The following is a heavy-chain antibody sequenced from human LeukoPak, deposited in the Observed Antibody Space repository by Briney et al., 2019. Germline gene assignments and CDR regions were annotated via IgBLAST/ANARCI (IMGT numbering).Heavy chain of an antibody. J-gene: IGHJ6*03. V-gene: IGHV1-69*05. D-gene: IGHD6-6*01. CDR2: IIPIFGTA. CDR3: ARSDYSTSSHMDV. Sequence: GASVKVSCKASGYTFTNYGVSWVRQAPGQGLEWMGRIIPIFGTANYAQKFQGRVTITTDESTSTAYMELSSLRSEDTAVYYCARSDYSTSSHMDVWGKGTTVTVSS. CDR1: GYTFTNYG.